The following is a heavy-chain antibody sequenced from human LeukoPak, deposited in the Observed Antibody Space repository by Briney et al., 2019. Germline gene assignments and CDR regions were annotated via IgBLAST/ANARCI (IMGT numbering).Heavy chain of an antibody. J-gene: IGHJ4*02. V-gene: IGHV4-39*07. CDR3: ARWGGGTSPFDD. CDR2: IYYSGST. Sequence: PSETLSLTCTVSGGSISSSTYYWGWIRQTPGKGLEWIGSIYYSGSTYYNPSLKSRVTISVDTSKNQFSLKLSSVTAADTAVYFCARWGGGTSPFDDWGQGTLVTVSS. CDR1: GGSISSSTYY. D-gene: IGHD2-15*01.